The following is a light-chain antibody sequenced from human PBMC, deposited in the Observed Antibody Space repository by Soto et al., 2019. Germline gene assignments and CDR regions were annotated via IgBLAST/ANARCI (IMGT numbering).Light chain of an antibody. CDR1: QSIFSS. V-gene: IGKV1-39*01. J-gene: IGKJ5*01. CDR2: AAS. CDR3: PPSYTIPPIT. Sequence: IHVNQPLSSVPTSITDIITIYSEIGQSIFSSLNWYQHKPGKAPKLLIYAASTLQSGVPSRFRGSGYGTDFALTISSLTTEDFATCSCPPSYTIPPITFAQGTRLEIK.